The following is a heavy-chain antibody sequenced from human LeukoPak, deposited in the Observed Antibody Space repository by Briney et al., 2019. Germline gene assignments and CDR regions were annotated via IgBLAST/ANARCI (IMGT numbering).Heavy chain of an antibody. Sequence: GASVTVSCKASGYTFSGTGWYLYWLRQAPGQGLECMGWIYPYTGATHYAQKFQGRVAMTRDTSISTAYMELSRLRPDDTAVYYCARDGPAQMVDFDDWGQGTPVTVSS. J-gene: IGHJ4*02. V-gene: IGHV1-2*02. CDR3: ARDGPAQMVDFDD. CDR1: GYTFSGTGWY. D-gene: IGHD3-10*01. CDR2: IYPYTGAT.